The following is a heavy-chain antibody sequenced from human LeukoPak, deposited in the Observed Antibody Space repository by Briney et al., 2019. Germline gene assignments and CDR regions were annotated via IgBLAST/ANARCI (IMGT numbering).Heavy chain of an antibody. CDR1: GYTFTSYY. D-gene: IGHD6-25*01. CDR2: INPSGGST. V-gene: IGHV1-46*01. J-gene: IGHJ5*02. Sequence: ASVKVSCKASGYTFTSYYMHWVRQAPGQGLEWMGIINPSGGSTSYAQKFQGRVTMTRDMSTSTVYMELSSLRSEDTAVYYCARDINERLTSNWFDPWGQGTLVTVSS. CDR3: ARDINERLTSNWFDP.